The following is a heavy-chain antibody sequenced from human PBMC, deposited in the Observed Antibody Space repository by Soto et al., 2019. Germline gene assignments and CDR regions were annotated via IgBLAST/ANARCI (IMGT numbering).Heavy chain of an antibody. V-gene: IGHV4-31*03. D-gene: IGHD4-4*01. J-gene: IGHJ5*02. Sequence: PSETLSLTCPVSGGSISRGGYYWSWIRQYPGKGLEWIGNIFYSGTTSYNPSLKSRVAISIDTSKNQFSLKLSSVTAEDTAVYYCARERQPYTNSQGVWFGRWGQGTLVTVSS. CDR3: ARERQPYTNSQGVWFGR. CDR1: GGSISRGGYY. CDR2: IFYSGTT.